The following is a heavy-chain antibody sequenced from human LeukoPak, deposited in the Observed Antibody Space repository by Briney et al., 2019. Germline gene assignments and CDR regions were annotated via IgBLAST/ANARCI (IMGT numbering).Heavy chain of an antibody. CDR1: GGSISSGGYY. J-gene: IGHJ4*02. CDR3: ARAAGVVPFDY. Sequence: SETLSLTCTVSGGSISSGGYYWSWIRQPPGKGLEWIGYIYHSGSTYYNPSLKSRVTISVDRSKNQFSLKLSSVTAADTAVYYCARAAGVVPFDYWGQGTLVTVSS. V-gene: IGHV4-30-2*01. D-gene: IGHD2-15*01. CDR2: IYHSGST.